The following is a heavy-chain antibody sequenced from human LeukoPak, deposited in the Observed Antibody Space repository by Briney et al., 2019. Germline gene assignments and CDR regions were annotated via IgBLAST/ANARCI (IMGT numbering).Heavy chain of an antibody. Sequence: SPTLSLACAISGDSVSSNSAAWNWIRQSPSRGLEWLGRTYYRSKWYNDYAVSVKSRITINSDTSKNQFSLQLNSVTPEDTAVYYCARGLLWFGDPNTGWFDPWGQGTLVTVSS. CDR3: ARGLLWFGDPNTGWFDP. J-gene: IGHJ5*02. V-gene: IGHV6-1*01. CDR2: TYYRSKWYN. D-gene: IGHD3-10*01. CDR1: GDSVSSNSAA.